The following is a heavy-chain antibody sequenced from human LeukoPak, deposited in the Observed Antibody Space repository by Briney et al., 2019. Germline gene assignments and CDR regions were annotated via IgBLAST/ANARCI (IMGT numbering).Heavy chain of an antibody. J-gene: IGHJ4*02. D-gene: IGHD5-24*01. CDR1: GFTFSTYA. V-gene: IGHV3-23*01. CDR3: AKGQGDGYSYKDY. CDR2: ISSSGGST. Sequence: PGGSLRLSCAASGFTFSTYAMSWVRQAPGKGLEWVSGISSSGGSTYYADSVKGRFTISRDNSKNTLYLQMNSLRAEDTAVYYCAKGQGDGYSYKDYWGQGALVTVSS.